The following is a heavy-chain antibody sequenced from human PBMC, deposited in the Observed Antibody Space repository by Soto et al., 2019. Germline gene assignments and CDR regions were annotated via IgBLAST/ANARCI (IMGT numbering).Heavy chain of an antibody. CDR3: ARGQNRNYYGSGSYSPYDY. J-gene: IGHJ4*02. CDR1: GGSISSYY. Sequence: SETLSLTCTVSGGSISSYYWSWIRQPPGKGLEWIGYIYYSGSTNYNPSLKSRVTISVDTSKNQFSLKLCSVTAADTAVYYCARGQNRNYYGSGSYSPYDYWGQGTLVTVSS. D-gene: IGHD3-10*01. CDR2: IYYSGST. V-gene: IGHV4-59*01.